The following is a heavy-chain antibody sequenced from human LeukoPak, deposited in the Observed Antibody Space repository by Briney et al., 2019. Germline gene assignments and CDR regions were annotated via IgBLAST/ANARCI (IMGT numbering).Heavy chain of an antibody. Sequence: PGGSLRLSCAASGFTFGNYAMSWVRQAPGKGLEWVSGISGSGGTTYYADSVKGRFTISRDNPENTLYLQMNSLRAEDTAVYYCAKVYPFLVEQHPYYFDYWGQGTLVTVSS. CDR3: AKVYPFLVEQHPYYFDY. V-gene: IGHV3-23*01. CDR2: ISGSGGTT. J-gene: IGHJ4*02. D-gene: IGHD6-13*01. CDR1: GFTFGNYA.